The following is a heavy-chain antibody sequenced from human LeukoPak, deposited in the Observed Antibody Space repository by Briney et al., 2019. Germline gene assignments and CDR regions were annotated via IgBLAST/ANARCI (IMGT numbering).Heavy chain of an antibody. Sequence: GGSLRLSCAASGFTFTSYGMSWVRQAPGKGLEWVAFIRYDGSNKYYADSVKGRFTISRDNSENTLYLQMNSLRAEDTAVYYCAKRATGTTHFDYWGQGTLVTVSS. CDR1: GFTFTSYG. D-gene: IGHD1-1*01. V-gene: IGHV3-30*02. J-gene: IGHJ4*02. CDR2: IRYDGSNK. CDR3: AKRATGTTHFDY.